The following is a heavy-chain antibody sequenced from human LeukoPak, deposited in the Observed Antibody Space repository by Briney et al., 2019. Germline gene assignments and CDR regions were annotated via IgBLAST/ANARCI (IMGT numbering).Heavy chain of an antibody. V-gene: IGHV4-61*09. CDR3: ATGTALFVGAHDAFDT. J-gene: IGHJ3*02. D-gene: IGHD1-26*01. CDR2: IHGSGNT. CDR1: GGSVNCGSTA. Sequence: SETLSLTCTVSGGSVNCGSTAWSWIRQPAGKGLEWIGHIHGSGNTDYNPSLKSRLSISLDTSKNQVSLKLTSVTAADTAVYYCATGTALFVGAHDAFDTWGQGTLVTVSS.